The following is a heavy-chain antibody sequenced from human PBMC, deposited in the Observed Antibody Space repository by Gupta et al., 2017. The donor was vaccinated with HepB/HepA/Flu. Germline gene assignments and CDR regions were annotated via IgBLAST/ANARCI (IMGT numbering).Heavy chain of an antibody. CDR3: AKDLASSGWYFGQRMSGCDY. D-gene: IGHD6-19*01. CDR2: ISYDGSNK. V-gene: IGHV3-30*18. Sequence: QVQLVESGGGVVQPGRSLRLSCAASGFTFSSYGMHWVRQAPGKGLEWVAVISYDGSNKYYADSVKGRFTISRDNSKNTLYLQMNSLRAEDTAVYYCAKDLASSGWYFGQRMSGCDYWGQGTLVTVSS. J-gene: IGHJ4*02. CDR1: GFTFSSYG.